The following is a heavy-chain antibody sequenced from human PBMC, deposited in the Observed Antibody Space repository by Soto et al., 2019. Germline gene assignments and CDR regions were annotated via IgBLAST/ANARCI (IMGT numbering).Heavy chain of an antibody. CDR2: IYYSGRT. D-gene: IGHD2-21*02. V-gene: IGHV4-39*01. CDR1: GESISSSSYY. J-gene: IGHJ4*02. Sequence: SETLSLTCIVSGESISSSSYYWGWIRQPPGKGLEWIGSIYYSGRTYYNPSFKSRVTISIDTSKNQFSLKLRSVTATDTAVYYCARQRTPVVTQAYLDNWGQGALVTVSS. CDR3: ARQRTPVVTQAYLDN.